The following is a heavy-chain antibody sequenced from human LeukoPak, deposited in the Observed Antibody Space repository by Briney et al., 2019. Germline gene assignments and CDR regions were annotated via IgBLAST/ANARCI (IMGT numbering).Heavy chain of an antibody. CDR2: IYYSGST. D-gene: IGHD3-3*01. V-gene: IGHV4-59*01. J-gene: IGHJ4*02. CDR3: ARVGPWSGYYPFDY. Sequence: PSETLSLTCTVSGGSISSYYWSWIRQPPGKGLEWIGYIYYSGSTNYNPSLKSRVTISVDTSKNQFSLKLSSVTAADTAVYYCARVGPWSGYYPFDYWGQGTLVTVSS. CDR1: GGSISSYY.